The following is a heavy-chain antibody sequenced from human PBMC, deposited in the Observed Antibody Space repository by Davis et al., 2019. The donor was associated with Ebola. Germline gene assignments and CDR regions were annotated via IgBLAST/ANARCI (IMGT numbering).Heavy chain of an antibody. V-gene: IGHV3-30*18. D-gene: IGHD6-19*01. CDR1: GFNVHSYG. J-gene: IGHJ4*02. CDR3: TKDLISPYSSGWNYFDH. Sequence: GGSLRLSCAASGFNVHSYGIHWVRPPPGKGLDWVAVLASAVGSHPSYADSVKGRFTISRDDSKNTVYLQMNSLKADDTAVYYCTKDLISPYSSGWNYFDHWGQGSQVTVSS. CDR2: LASAVGSH.